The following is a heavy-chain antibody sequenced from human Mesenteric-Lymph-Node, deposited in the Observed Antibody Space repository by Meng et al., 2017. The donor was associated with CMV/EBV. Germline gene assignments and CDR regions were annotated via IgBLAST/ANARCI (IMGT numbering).Heavy chain of an antibody. Sequence: GESLKISCAASGSSFSSYCFHWVRQAPAKGLEWVAFIRLDGSNEYYVDSLKGRFTSSRDDSKSTLYLRMTSLRPGDTAVYFCVRDWFEYNWNSAPDYWGQGTLVTVSS. J-gene: IGHJ4*02. CDR1: GSSFSSYC. D-gene: IGHD1-7*01. V-gene: IGHV3-30*02. CDR2: IRLDGSNE. CDR3: VRDWFEYNWNSAPDY.